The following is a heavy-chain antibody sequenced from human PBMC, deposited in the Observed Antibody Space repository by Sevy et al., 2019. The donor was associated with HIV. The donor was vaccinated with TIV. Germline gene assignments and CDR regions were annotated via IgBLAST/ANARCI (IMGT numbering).Heavy chain of an antibody. CDR1: GGSISSSDSY. V-gene: IGHV4-30-4*01. CDR3: PSKRGYRHGPFDY. D-gene: IGHD5-12*01. J-gene: IGHJ4*02. Sequence: SETLSLTCTVSGGSISSSDSYWSWIRQSPGKGLEWIGYIHHSGGTYYNPFLKSRVAMSVDTSEKQFSLKLNVLTAADTAVYYCPSKRGYRHGPFDYRGQGTLVTVSS. CDR2: IHHSGGT.